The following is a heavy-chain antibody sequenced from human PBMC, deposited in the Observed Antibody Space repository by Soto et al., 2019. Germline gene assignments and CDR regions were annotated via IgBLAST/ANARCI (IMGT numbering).Heavy chain of an antibody. V-gene: IGHV4-30-2*05. D-gene: IGHD6-19*01. CDR1: GGSISSGGYS. CDR2: IYYSGST. Sequence: PSETLSLTCAVSGGSISSGGYSWSWIRQPPGKGLEWIGYIYYSGSTYYNPSLKSRVTISVDTSKNQFSLKLSSVTAADTAVYYCARFDAVVHGRFDYWGQGTLVTVSS. J-gene: IGHJ4*02. CDR3: ARFDAVVHGRFDY.